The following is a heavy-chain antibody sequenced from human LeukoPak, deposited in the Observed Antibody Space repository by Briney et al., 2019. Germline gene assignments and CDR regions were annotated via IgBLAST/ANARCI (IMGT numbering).Heavy chain of an antibody. Sequence: SETLSLTCAVYGGSSSGYYWSWIRQPPGKGLEWIGEINHSGSTNYNPSLKSRVTISVDTSKNQFSLKLSSVTAADTAVYYCARGPDYGGNSLWFDPWGQGTLVTVSS. CDR2: INHSGST. J-gene: IGHJ5*02. CDR3: ARGPDYGGNSLWFDP. D-gene: IGHD4-23*01. V-gene: IGHV4-34*01. CDR1: GGSSSGYY.